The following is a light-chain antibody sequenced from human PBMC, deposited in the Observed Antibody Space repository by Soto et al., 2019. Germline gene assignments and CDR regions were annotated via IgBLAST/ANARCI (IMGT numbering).Light chain of an antibody. CDR2: SAS. J-gene: IGKJ4*01. CDR3: QQLSRYPLT. CDR1: QSISNF. Sequence: DIQMTQSPSSLSASLGDRVTITCRASQSISNFLNWVQHKPGKAPDLLIYSASTLQSGVPSRFSGSASETEFSLTIRALQPEDFATYYCQQLSRYPLTFGGGTKVDIK. V-gene: IGKV1-9*01.